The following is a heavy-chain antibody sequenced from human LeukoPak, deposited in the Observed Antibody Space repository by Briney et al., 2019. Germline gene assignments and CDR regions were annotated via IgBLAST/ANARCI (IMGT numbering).Heavy chain of an antibody. CDR1: GGSFSGYY. V-gene: IGHV4-34*01. D-gene: IGHD3-10*01. CDR2: INHSGST. Sequence: PSETLSLTCAVYGGSFSGYYWSWIRQPPGKGLEWIGEINHSGSTNYNPSLKSRVTISVDTSKNQFSLNLSSVTAADTAVYYCARLLWFGFLDGMDVWGKGTTVTVSS. CDR3: ARLLWFGFLDGMDV. J-gene: IGHJ6*04.